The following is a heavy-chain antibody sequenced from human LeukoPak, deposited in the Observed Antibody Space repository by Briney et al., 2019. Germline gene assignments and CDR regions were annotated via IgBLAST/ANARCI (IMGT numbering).Heavy chain of an antibody. CDR3: ARGYGSGSYYYYMDV. D-gene: IGHD3-10*01. CDR2: INPNSGGT. CDR1: GYTFTCYY. Sequence: ASVKVSCKASGYTFTCYYMHWVRQAPGQGLEWMGWINPNSGGTNYAQKFQGRVTMTRDTSISTAYMELSRLRSDDTAVYYCARGYGSGSYYYYMDVWGKGTTVTISS. V-gene: IGHV1-2*02. J-gene: IGHJ6*03.